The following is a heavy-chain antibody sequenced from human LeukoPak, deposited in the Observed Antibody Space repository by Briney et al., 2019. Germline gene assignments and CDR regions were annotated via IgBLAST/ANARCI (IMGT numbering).Heavy chain of an antibody. D-gene: IGHD3-10*01. V-gene: IGHV3-23*01. Sequence: GSLRLSCGASEFTFGTHAMTWVRQAPGKGLEYVSLISGSGDITYYAHSLKDRFTISRDNSKNTLYLQMHSLRAEDTAVYYCAARPGDLAVPFDYWGQGTLVTVSS. CDR2: ISGSGDIT. CDR1: EFTFGTHA. CDR3: AARPGDLAVPFDY. J-gene: IGHJ4*02.